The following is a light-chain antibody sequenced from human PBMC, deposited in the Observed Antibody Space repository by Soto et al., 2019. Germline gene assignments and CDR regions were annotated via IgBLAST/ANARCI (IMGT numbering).Light chain of an antibody. J-gene: IGKJ5*01. CDR3: QQYHTSSIT. CDR2: DAS. Sequence: DIQITQSPSTLSASVGDRVTITCRASQTISSWLAWYQQKTGKAPNLLIYDASTLERGVPSRFSGTGSGTEFTLTIDRLQPDDLATYDCQQYHTSSITGGQGTRREIK. CDR1: QTISSW. V-gene: IGKV1-5*01.